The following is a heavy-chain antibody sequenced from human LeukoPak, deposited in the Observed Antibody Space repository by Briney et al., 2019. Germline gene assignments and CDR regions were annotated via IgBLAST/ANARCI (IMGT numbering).Heavy chain of an antibody. V-gene: IGHV3-23*01. CDR1: GFTFSNYA. CDR3: AKGLGGEMATIGQDY. D-gene: IGHD5-24*01. Sequence: GGSLRLSCAASGFTFSNYAMSWVRQAPGKGLEWVSSITGSGGSTYYADSVRGRFTISRDNSKNTLYLQMNSLSPEDTAVYYCAKGLGGEMATIGQDYWGQGTLVTVSS. CDR2: ITGSGGST. J-gene: IGHJ4*02.